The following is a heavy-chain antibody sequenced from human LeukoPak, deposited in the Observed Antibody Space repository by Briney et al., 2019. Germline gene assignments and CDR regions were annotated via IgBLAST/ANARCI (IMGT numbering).Heavy chain of an antibody. Sequence: GGSLRLSCAASGFTFSSYSMNWVRQAPGKGLEWVSYISSSSSTIYYADSVKGRFTISRDNAENSLYLQMNSLRAEDTAVYYCARDLAIFGVVIPDYWGQGTLVTVSS. V-gene: IGHV3-48*01. CDR3: ARDLAIFGVVIPDY. CDR1: GFTFSSYS. CDR2: ISSSSSTI. D-gene: IGHD3-3*01. J-gene: IGHJ4*02.